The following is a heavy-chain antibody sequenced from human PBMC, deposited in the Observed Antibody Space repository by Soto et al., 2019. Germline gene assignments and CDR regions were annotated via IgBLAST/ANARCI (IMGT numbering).Heavy chain of an antibody. J-gene: IGHJ4*01. Sequence: QVQLVQSGAEVKKPGASVKVSCTASGYTFTNYGINWVRQAPGQGLEWLGWASAYNGEKRYAQRVQARVIMTTDTSTTTAYMELRSLRSDDTAVYYCSRGTSIPASGDYWGQGTLVTVSA. V-gene: IGHV1-18*01. CDR3: SRGTSIPASGDY. D-gene: IGHD6-6*01. CDR2: ASAYNGEK. CDR1: GYTFTNYG.